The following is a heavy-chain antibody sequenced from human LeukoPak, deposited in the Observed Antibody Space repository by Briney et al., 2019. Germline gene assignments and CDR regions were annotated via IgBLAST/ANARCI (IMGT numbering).Heavy chain of an antibody. CDR3: ARGVGQWLVPQTWFDP. Sequence: ASVKVSCKASGYTFTSYGISWVRQAPGQGLEWMGWISAYNGNTNYAQKLQGRVTMTTDTSTGTAYMELRSLRSDDTAVYYCARGVGQWLVPQTWFDPWGQGTLVTVSS. D-gene: IGHD6-19*01. V-gene: IGHV1-18*01. CDR1: GYTFTSYG. J-gene: IGHJ5*02. CDR2: ISAYNGNT.